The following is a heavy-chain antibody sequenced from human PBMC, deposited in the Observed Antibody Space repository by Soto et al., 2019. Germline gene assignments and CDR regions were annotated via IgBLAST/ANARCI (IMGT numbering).Heavy chain of an antibody. Sequence: ASVKVSCKASGYTFTSYGISWVRQAPGQGLEWMGWIGAYNGNTNYAQKLQGRVTMTTDTSTSTAYMELRSLRSDDTAVYYCARDHFDVGATTWFAPGGQGTRVTFS. CDR2: IGAYNGNT. J-gene: IGHJ5*02. CDR1: GYTFTSYG. CDR3: ARDHFDVGATTWFAP. D-gene: IGHD1-26*01. V-gene: IGHV1-18*01.